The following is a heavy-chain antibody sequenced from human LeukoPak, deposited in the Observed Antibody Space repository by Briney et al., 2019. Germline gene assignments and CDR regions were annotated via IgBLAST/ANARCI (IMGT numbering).Heavy chain of an antibody. CDR1: GFTFSSYG. V-gene: IGHV3-30*18. CDR2: ISYDGSNK. J-gene: IGHJ4*02. CDR3: AKDVPYYFDY. Sequence: GGSLRLSCAASGFTFSSYGMHWVRQAPGKGLEWVAVISYDGSNKYYAGSVKGRFTISRDNSKNTLYLQMNSLRAEDTAVYYCAKDVPYYFDYWGQGTLVTVSS.